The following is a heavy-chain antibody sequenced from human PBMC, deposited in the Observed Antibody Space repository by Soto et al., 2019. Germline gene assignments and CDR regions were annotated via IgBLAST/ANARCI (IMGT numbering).Heavy chain of an antibody. J-gene: IGHJ4*02. CDR2: IIPIIGIA. V-gene: IGHV1-69*04. Sequence: RQAPGQGLEWMGRIIPIIGIANYAQKFQGRVTITADKSTSTAYMELSSLRSEDTAVYYCARDPDPFRALWGQGTLVTVSS. CDR3: ARDPDPFRAL.